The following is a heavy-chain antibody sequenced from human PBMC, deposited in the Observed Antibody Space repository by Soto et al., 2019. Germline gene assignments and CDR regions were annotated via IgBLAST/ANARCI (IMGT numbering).Heavy chain of an antibody. CDR1: GDSVSSNSAA. V-gene: IGHV6-1*01. CDR3: ARDPLVVVPAARGYYYYGMDV. CDR2: TYYRSKWYN. D-gene: IGHD2-2*01. J-gene: IGHJ6*02. Sequence: PSQTLSLTCAISGDSVSSNSAAWNWIRQSPSRGLEWLGRTYYRSKWYNDYAVSVKSRITINPDTSKNQLSLQLNSVTPEDTAVYYCARDPLVVVPAARGYYYYGMDVWGQGTTVTVSS.